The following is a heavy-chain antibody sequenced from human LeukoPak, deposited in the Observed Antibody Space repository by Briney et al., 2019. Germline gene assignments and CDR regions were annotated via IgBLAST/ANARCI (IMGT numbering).Heavy chain of an antibody. V-gene: IGHV3-48*03. CDR1: GFTFSSYE. D-gene: IGHD3-22*01. CDR3: ARDGRWINYYDGSSPV. Sequence: PGGSLRLSCAASGFTFSSYEMNWVRQAPGKGLEWVSYISSSGSTIYYADSVKGRFTISRDNAKNLLYLQMNSLRVEDTAVYYCARDGRWINYYDGSSPVWGQGTLVTVSS. CDR2: ISSSGSTI. J-gene: IGHJ4*02.